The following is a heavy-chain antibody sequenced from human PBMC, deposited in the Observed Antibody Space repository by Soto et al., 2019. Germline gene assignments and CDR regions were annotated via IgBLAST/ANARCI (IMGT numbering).Heavy chain of an antibody. V-gene: IGHV3-23*01. Sequence: GGSLRLSCAASGFTFSSYAMSWVRQAPGKGLEWVSAISGSGGSTYYADSVKGRFTIPRDNSKNTLYLQMNSLRAEDTAVYYCAKRGSVFGVVIIEHPPAGMDVWGQGTTVTVSS. CDR2: ISGSGGST. J-gene: IGHJ6*02. CDR1: GFTFSSYA. D-gene: IGHD3-3*01. CDR3: AKRGSVFGVVIIEHPPAGMDV.